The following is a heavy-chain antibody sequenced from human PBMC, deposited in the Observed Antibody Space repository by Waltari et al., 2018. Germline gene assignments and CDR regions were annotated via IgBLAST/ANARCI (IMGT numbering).Heavy chain of an antibody. CDR2: ISSSSSYI. Sequence: EVQLVESGGGLVKPGGSLRLSCAASGFTFSSYSMNWVRQAPGKGLEWVSSISSSSSYIYYADSVKGRFTISRDNAKNSLYLQMNSLRAEDTAVYYCASEGVAADYYYGMDVWGQGTTVTVSS. J-gene: IGHJ6*02. V-gene: IGHV3-21*01. CDR3: ASEGVAADYYYGMDV. CDR1: GFTFSSYS. D-gene: IGHD2-15*01.